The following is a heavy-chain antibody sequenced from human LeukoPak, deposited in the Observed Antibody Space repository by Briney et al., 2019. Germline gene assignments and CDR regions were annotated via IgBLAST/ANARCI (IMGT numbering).Heavy chain of an antibody. Sequence: PGGSLRLSCTASGVTFADHAMTWVRQAPGGGLEGVGLIRGKADGGTTEYAASVEGRFTISRDDSSSVVYLQMNSLKTEDSAVYYGTRERFNYYDPRERRFDPWGQGTLVTVSS. CDR1: GVTFADHA. CDR3: TRERFNYYDPRERRFDP. D-gene: IGHD3-22*01. J-gene: IGHJ5*02. V-gene: IGHV3-49*04. CDR2: IRGKADGGTT.